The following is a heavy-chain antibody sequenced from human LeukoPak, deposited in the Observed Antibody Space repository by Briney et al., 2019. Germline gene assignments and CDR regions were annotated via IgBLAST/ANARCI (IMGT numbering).Heavy chain of an antibody. V-gene: IGHV4-59*01. J-gene: IGHJ6*03. Sequence: PSETLSLTCTVSGGSISSYYWSWIRQPPGKGLEWIGYIYYSGGTNYNPSLKSRVSISVDTPKNQFSLKLSSVTAADTAVYYCARVPYLYGSGSYYYYYMDVWGKGTTVTVSS. CDR1: GGSISSYY. CDR3: ARVPYLYGSGSYYYYYMDV. D-gene: IGHD3-10*01. CDR2: IYYSGGT.